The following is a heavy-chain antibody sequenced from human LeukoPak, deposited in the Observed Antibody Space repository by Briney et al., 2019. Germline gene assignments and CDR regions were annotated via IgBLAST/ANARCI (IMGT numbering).Heavy chain of an antibody. CDR2: IKSKTDGGTT. V-gene: IGHV3-15*01. CDR1: GFTFSNAW. CDR3: TTEAVAGLPYY. J-gene: IGHJ4*02. Sequence: GGSLRLSCAASGFTFSNAWMSWVRQAPGKGLEWVGRIKSKTDGGTTDYAAPVKGRFTISRDDSKNTLYPQMNSLKTEDTAVYYCTTEAVAGLPYYWGQGTLVTVSS. D-gene: IGHD6-19*01.